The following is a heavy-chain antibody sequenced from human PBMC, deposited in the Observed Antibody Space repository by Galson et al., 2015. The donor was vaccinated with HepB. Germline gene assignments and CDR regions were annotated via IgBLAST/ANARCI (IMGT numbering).Heavy chain of an antibody. V-gene: IGHV3-30*18. CDR2: ISYDGSNK. CDR3: AKGIAAAGTLDYFDY. CDR1: GFTFSSYG. D-gene: IGHD6-13*01. J-gene: IGHJ4*02. Sequence: SLRLSCAASGFTFSSYGMLWVRQAPGKGLEWVAVISYDGSNKYYADSVKGRFTISRDNSKNTLYLQMNSLRAEDAAVYYCAKGIAAAGTLDYFDYWGQGTLVTVSS.